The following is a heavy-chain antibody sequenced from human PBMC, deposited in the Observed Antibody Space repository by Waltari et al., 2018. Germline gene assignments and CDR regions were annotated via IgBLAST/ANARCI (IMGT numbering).Heavy chain of an antibody. V-gene: IGHV4-39*01. J-gene: IGHJ4*02. CDR3: ARQDYDFWSGYSYYFDY. Sequence: QLQLQESGPGLVKPSETLSLTCTVSGGSISSSSYYWGWIRQPPGKGLEWIGSIYYSGSTYYNPSLKSRVTISVDTSKNQFSLKLSSVTAADTAVYYCARQDYDFWSGYSYYFDYWGQGTLVTVSS. D-gene: IGHD3-3*01. CDR1: GGSISSSSYY. CDR2: IYYSGST.